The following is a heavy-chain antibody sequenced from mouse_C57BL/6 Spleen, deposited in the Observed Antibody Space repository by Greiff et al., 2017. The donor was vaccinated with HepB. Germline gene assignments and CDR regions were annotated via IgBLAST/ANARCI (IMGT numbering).Heavy chain of an antibody. Sequence: VQLKESGPGLVKPSQSLSLTCSVTGYSITSGYYWNWIRQFPGNKLEWMGYISYDGSNNYNPSLKNRISITRDTSKNQFFLKLNSVTTEDTATYYCASHSMDYWGQGTSVTVSS. V-gene: IGHV3-6*01. CDR2: ISYDGSN. CDR1: GYSITSGYY. CDR3: ASHSMDY. J-gene: IGHJ4*01.